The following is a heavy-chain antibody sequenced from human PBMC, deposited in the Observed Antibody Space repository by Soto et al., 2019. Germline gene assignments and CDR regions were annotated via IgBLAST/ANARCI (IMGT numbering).Heavy chain of an antibody. D-gene: IGHD1-26*01. Sequence: SVKVSCQTSGGTFSTYSIVWVRQAPGEGLERTGGIIPIFGTANYAQKFQDRVTITADKCTKTAFMELSSLKAEDTAMYYCASSSGNNYGVGTNYYFDYGGQGTLVTVSS. J-gene: IGHJ4*02. CDR1: GGTFSTYS. V-gene: IGHV1-69*06. CDR2: IIPIFGTA. CDR3: ASSSGNNYGVGTNYYFDY.